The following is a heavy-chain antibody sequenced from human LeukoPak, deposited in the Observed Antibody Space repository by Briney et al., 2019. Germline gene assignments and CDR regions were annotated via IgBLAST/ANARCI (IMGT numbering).Heavy chain of an antibody. CDR1: GYTFTSYY. J-gene: IGHJ4*02. CDR2: INPSGGSA. D-gene: IGHD3-22*01. V-gene: IGHV1-46*01. CDR3: ARVGHYYDSSGYSPFDY. Sequence: ASVKVSCKASGYTFTSYYMHWVRQALGQGLEWMGIINPSGGSASYAQKFQGRVTMTRDTSTSTVYMELSSLRSEDTAVYYCARVGHYYDSSGYSPFDYWGQGTLVTVSS.